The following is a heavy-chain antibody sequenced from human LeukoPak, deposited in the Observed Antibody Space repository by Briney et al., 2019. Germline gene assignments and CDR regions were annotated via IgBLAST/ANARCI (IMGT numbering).Heavy chain of an antibody. CDR2: ISWNSGSI. Sequence: AGGSLRLSCAASGFTFDDYAMHWVRQAPGKGLEWVSGISWNSGSIGYADSVKGRFTISRDDAKKSVFLQMHSLRADDTAVYYCAREASLGWGQGTVVTVSS. CDR1: GFTFDDYA. J-gene: IGHJ3*01. V-gene: IGHV3-9*01. CDR3: AREASLG.